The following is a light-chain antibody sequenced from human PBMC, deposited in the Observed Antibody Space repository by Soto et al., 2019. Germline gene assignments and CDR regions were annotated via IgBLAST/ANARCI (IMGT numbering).Light chain of an antibody. CDR2: GAS. CDR3: QQFGVSPT. CDR1: QTITPTF. V-gene: IGKV3-20*01. J-gene: IGKJ4*01. Sequence: DIVLTHSPGTLSLAPRGRATXSCRASQTITPTFLAWYQQKPGQAPRILIYGASSRATDIPDRFSGSGSGTDFNLTISKLETEDFAVYYCQQFGVSPTFGVGTKLDIK.